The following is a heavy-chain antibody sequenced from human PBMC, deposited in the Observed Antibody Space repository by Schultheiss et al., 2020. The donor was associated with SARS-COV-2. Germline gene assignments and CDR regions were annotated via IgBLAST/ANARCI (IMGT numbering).Heavy chain of an antibody. CDR2: IYYTGTT. CDR3: ARHEVGGLWRY. D-gene: IGHD1-26*01. CDR1: GGSISNYY. V-gene: IGHV4-59*08. J-gene: IGHJ4*02. Sequence: SQTLSLTCTVSGGSISNYYWSWIRQPPGKGLEWIGYIYYTGTTNYNPSLQSRVTISVDTSKNQFSLKLSSVTAADTAVYYCARHEVGGLWRYWGQGTLVTVSS.